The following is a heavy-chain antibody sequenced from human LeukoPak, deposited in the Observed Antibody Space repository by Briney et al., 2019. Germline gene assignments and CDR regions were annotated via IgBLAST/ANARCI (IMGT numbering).Heavy chain of an antibody. D-gene: IGHD6-6*01. J-gene: IGHJ3*02. CDR3: ARAGPSYAFDI. Sequence: PGGSLRLSCAASGFTVSSNYMSWVRQAPGKGLEWVSVIYSGGSTYYADSVKGRFTISRDNSKNTLYLQMNSLRAEDTAVYYCARAGPSYAFDIWGQGTMVTVSS. V-gene: IGHV3-66*02. CDR1: GFTVSSNY. CDR2: IYSGGST.